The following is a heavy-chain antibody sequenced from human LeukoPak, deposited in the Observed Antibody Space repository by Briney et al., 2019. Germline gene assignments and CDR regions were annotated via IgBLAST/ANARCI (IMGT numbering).Heavy chain of an antibody. CDR1: GFTFSSYS. V-gene: IGHV3-21*06. D-gene: IGHD6-19*01. Sequence: GGSLRLSCAASGFTFSSYSMNWVRQAPGKGLEWVSSISSSSSYIYYADSVKGRFTISRDNAKNSLYLQMNSLRVEDTAVYYCASLLPETSSAGRGDGYWGQGTLVTVSS. J-gene: IGHJ4*02. CDR3: ASLLPETSSAGRGDGY. CDR2: ISSSSSYI.